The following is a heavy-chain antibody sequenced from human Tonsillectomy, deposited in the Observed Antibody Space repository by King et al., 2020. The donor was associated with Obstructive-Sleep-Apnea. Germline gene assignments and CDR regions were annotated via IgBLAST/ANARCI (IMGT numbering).Heavy chain of an antibody. CDR3: ARGDCLPNWFDP. J-gene: IGHJ5*02. Sequence: QLQESGPGLVKPSETLSLTCTVSGGSISFSYSYWGWIRQPPGKGLDWIGSIYYSGNTYYNPSLKSRVTISLDTSKNQFSLKLSSVTAADTAVYFCARGDCLPNWFDPWGQGTLVTVSS. V-gene: IGHV4-39*07. CDR2: IYYSGNT. D-gene: IGHD2-21*02. CDR1: GGSISFSYSY.